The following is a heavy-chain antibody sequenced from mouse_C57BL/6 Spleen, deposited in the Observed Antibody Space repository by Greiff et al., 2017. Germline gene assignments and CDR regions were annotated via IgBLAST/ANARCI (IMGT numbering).Heavy chain of an antibody. CDR2: IYPGSGST. CDR3: AREDYCGSSYDWYFDV. J-gene: IGHJ1*03. D-gene: IGHD1-1*01. V-gene: IGHV1-55*01. CDR1: GYTFTSYW. Sequence: QVQLQQPGAELVKPGASVKMSCKASGYTFTSYWITWVKQRPGQGLEWIGDIYPGSGSTNYNEKFKSKATLTVDTSSSTAYMQLSSLTSEDSAVYYCAREDYCGSSYDWYFDVWGTGTTVTVSS.